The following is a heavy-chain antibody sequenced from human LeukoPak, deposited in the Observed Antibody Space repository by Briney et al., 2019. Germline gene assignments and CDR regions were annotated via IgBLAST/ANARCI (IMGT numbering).Heavy chain of an antibody. J-gene: IGHJ6*03. V-gene: IGHV4-59*01. CDR1: GGSISSYY. CDR3: ARDSSNYYYYYMDV. Sequence: SETLSLTCTVSGGSISSYYWSWIRQPPGKGLEWIGYIYYSGSTNYNPSLKSRVTISVDTSKNQFSLKLSSVTAADTAVYYCARDSSNYYYYYMDVWGKGTTVTVSS. D-gene: IGHD4-11*01. CDR2: IYYSGST.